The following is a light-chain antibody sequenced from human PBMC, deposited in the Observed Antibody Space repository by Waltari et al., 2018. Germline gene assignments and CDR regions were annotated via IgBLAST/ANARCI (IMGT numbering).Light chain of an antibody. CDR1: SGHSSNL. CDR2: VNSDGSH. Sequence: QLVLTQSPSVSASLGAPVKLTCTLSSGHSSNLIPLLQQQPEKGPRFLMKVNSDGSHTKGDDIPDRFSGSSSGAERYLTISGLQSEDEAEYYCETGGHGTWVIGGGTKVTVL. J-gene: IGLJ3*02. V-gene: IGLV4-69*01. CDR3: ETGGHGTWV.